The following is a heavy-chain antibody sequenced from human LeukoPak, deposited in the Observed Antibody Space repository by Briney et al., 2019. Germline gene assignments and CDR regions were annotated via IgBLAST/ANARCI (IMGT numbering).Heavy chain of an antibody. Sequence: GGSLRLSCAASGFTFSSYSMNWVRQAPGKGLEWVSSISSSSSYIYYADSVKGRFTISRDNAKNSLYLQMNSLRAEDTAVYYCARVWSSGSSVYGDYGSSCFDYWGQGTLVTVSS. CDR1: GFTFSSYS. CDR2: ISSSSSYI. J-gene: IGHJ4*02. V-gene: IGHV3-21*01. CDR3: ARVWSSGSSVYGDYGSSCFDY. D-gene: IGHD4-17*01.